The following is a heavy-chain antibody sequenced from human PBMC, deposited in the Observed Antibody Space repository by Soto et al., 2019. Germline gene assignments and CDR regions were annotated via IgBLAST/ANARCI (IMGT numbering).Heavy chain of an antibody. V-gene: IGHV1-3*01. J-gene: IGHJ4*02. CDR3: ARDPDYGDYGTSPADDY. D-gene: IGHD4-17*01. CDR2: INAGNGNT. Sequence: GASLKVSCKASGYTFTSYAMHWVRQAPGQRLEWMGWINAGNGNTKYSQKFQGRVTITRDTSASTAYMELSSLRSEDTAVYYCARDPDYGDYGTSPADDYWGQGTLVTVSS. CDR1: GYTFTSYA.